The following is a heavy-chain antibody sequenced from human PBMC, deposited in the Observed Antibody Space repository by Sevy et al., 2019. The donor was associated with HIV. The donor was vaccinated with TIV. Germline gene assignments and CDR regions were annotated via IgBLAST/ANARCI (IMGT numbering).Heavy chain of an antibody. CDR2: ISYDGSNK. CDR3: AKDDRITIFGVVIIRWFDP. CDR1: GFTFSSYG. Sequence: GGSLRLSCAASGFTFSSYGMHWVRQAPGKGLEWVAVISYDGSNKYYADSVKGRFTISRDNSKNTLYLQMNSLRAEDTAVYYCAKDDRITIFGVVIIRWFDPWGQGTLVTVSS. V-gene: IGHV3-30*18. J-gene: IGHJ5*02. D-gene: IGHD3-3*01.